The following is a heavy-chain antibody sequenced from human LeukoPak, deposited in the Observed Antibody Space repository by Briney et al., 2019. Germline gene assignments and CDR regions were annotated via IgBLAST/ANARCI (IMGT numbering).Heavy chain of an antibody. J-gene: IGHJ4*02. CDR3: GRGNGQSYGYFDY. Sequence: PGGSLRLSCAASGFTFSSYGMHWVRQAPGKGLEWVAVIWYDASNKDYADSVKGRFTISRDNSNNTLYLEMNSLRAEDTAVYYSGRGNGQSYGYFDYWGQGTLVTVSS. V-gene: IGHV3-33*01. CDR1: GFTFSSYG. D-gene: IGHD5-18*01. CDR2: IWYDASNK.